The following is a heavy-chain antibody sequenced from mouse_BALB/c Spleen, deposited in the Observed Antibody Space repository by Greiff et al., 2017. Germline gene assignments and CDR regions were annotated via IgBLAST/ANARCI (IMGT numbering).Heavy chain of an antibody. CDR1: GFTFRDYY. D-gene: IGHD1-1*01. Sequence: EVMLVESGGGLVKPGGVLKLPCAAPGFTFRDYYMELVRPTPGKRLEWVATLSDGGSYTYHPDSVKGRFTIARDNAKNNLYLQMSSLKSEDTAMYYCARDPPASYYGSNPYCYAMDYWGQGTSVTVSS. J-gene: IGHJ4*01. CDR3: ARDPPASYYGSNPYCYAMDY. CDR2: LSDGGSYT. V-gene: IGHV5-4*02.